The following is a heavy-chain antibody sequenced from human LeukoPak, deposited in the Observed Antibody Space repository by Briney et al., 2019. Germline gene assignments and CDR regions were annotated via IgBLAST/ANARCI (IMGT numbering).Heavy chain of an antibody. J-gene: IGHJ1*01. Sequence: ASVKVSCKASGYTFTGYYMHWVRQAPGQGLEWMGWINPNSGGTNYAQKFQGRVTTTRDTSISTAYMELSRLRSDDTAVYYCARVDLGAEYFQHWGQGTLVTVSS. CDR2: INPNSGGT. CDR1: GYTFTGYY. V-gene: IGHV1-2*02. CDR3: ARVDLGAEYFQH. D-gene: IGHD3-3*01.